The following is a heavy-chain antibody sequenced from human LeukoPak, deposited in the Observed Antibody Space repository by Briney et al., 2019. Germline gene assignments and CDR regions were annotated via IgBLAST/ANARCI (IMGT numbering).Heavy chain of an antibody. CDR2: IKSKTDGGTT. D-gene: IGHD6-13*01. CDR1: GFTFSNAW. Sequence: GGSLRLSCAASGFTFSNAWMSWVRQAPGKGLEWVGRIKSKTDGGTTDYAAPVKGRFTISRDDSKNTLYLQMNGLRAEDTAVYYCAHLPLGEQQLVDWGQGTLVTVSS. CDR3: AHLPLGEQQLVD. V-gene: IGHV3-15*01. J-gene: IGHJ4*02.